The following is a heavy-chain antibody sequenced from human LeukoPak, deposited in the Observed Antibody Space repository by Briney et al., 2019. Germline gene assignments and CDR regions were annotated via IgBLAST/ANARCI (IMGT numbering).Heavy chain of an antibody. CDR1: GGSISSYY. V-gene: IGHV4-59*01. J-gene: IGHJ4*02. Sequence: PSETLSLTCTVSGGSISSYYWSWIRQPPGKGLEWVGYIYYSGTTNYNPSLKGRVTISVDTSKNQFSLKLSSVTAADTAVYYCARGVYIAAAQYGYWGQGTLVTVSS. D-gene: IGHD6-13*01. CDR2: IYYSGTT. CDR3: ARGVYIAAAQYGY.